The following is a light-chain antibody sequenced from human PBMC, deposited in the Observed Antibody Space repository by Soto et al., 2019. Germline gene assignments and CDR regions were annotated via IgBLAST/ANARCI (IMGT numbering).Light chain of an antibody. CDR3: QQYNNWPWT. CDR1: QSISDT. V-gene: IGKV3-15*01. J-gene: IGKJ1*01. CDR2: GAS. Sequence: EIVMTQSPATLSLSPGGRATLSCGASQSISDTLAWYQQKPGQAPRLLIHGASTRATGFPARFSGSGSGTDFTLTISSLQSEDFAVYYCQQYNNWPWTFGQGTKVDIK.